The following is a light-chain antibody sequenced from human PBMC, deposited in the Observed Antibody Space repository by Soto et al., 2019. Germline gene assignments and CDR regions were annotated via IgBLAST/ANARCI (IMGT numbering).Light chain of an antibody. J-gene: IGKJ2*02. CDR2: DAS. CDR1: QSVSNNY. CDR3: HQYGSSLCT. Sequence: EVVLTQSPGTLSLSPGERATLFCRASQSVSNNYLAWYQQKPGQAPRLLIYDASFRATGVPNRFSGSGSGTDFILTISRLEPEDFAVYFCHQYGSSLCTFGQGTKLEIK. V-gene: IGKV3-20*01.